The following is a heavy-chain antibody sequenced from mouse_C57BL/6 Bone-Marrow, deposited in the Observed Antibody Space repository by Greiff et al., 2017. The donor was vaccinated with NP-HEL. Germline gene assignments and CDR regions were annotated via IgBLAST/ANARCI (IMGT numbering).Heavy chain of an antibody. Sequence: QVQLQQPGAELVRPGSSVKLSCKASGYTFTSYWMDWVKQRPGQGLEWIGNIYPSDSETHYNQKFKDKATLTVDKSSSTAYMQLSSLTSEDSAVYYCARPHYGSSSIYAMDYWGQGTSVTVSS. V-gene: IGHV1-61*01. D-gene: IGHD1-1*01. CDR2: IYPSDSET. J-gene: IGHJ4*01. CDR3: ARPHYGSSSIYAMDY. CDR1: GYTFTSYW.